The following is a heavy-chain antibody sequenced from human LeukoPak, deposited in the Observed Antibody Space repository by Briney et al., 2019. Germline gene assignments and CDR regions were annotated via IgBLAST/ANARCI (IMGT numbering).Heavy chain of an antibody. J-gene: IGHJ6*02. CDR2: ISGSGGST. CDR1: GFTFSSYA. CDR3: ASQKANFYDSSGDV. D-gene: IGHD3-22*01. V-gene: IGHV3-23*01. Sequence: GGSVRLSCAASGFTFSSYAMSWVRQAPGKGLEWVSTISGSGGSTYYADSVKGRFTISRDNSKNTLYLQMNSLRAEDTAIYYCASQKANFYDSSGDVWGQGTTVTVSS.